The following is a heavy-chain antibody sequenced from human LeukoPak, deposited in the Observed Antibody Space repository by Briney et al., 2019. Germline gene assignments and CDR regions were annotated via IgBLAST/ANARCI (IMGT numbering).Heavy chain of an antibody. CDR2: IWYDGSNK. J-gene: IGHJ6*02. CDR3: ARDPGHIVVVPAAIETYYYYGMDV. CDR1: GFTFSSYG. Sequence: PGGSLRLSCAASGFTFSSYGMHWVRQAPGKGLEWVAVIWYDGSNKYYADSVKGRFTISGDNSKNTLYLQMNSLRAEDTAVYYCARDPGHIVVVPAAIETYYYYGMDVWGQGTTVTVSS. V-gene: IGHV3-33*01. D-gene: IGHD2-2*01.